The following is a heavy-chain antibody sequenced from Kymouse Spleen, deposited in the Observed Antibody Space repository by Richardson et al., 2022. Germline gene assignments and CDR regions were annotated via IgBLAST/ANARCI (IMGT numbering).Heavy chain of an antibody. CDR1: GFTFSSYG. J-gene: IGHJ6*02. V-gene: IGHV3-30*18. CDR2: ISYDGSNK. Sequence: QVQLVESGGGVVQPGRSLRLSCAASGFTFSSYGMHWVRQAPGKGLEWVAVISYDGSNKYYADSVKGRFTISRDNSKNTLYLQMNSLRAEDTAVYYCATSTIFGVVTHYYYGMDVWGQGTTVTVSS. D-gene: IGHD3-3*01. CDR3: ATSTIFGVVTHYYYGMDV.